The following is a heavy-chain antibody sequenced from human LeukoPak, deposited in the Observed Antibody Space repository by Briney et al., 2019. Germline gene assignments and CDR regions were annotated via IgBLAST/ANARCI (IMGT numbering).Heavy chain of an antibody. D-gene: IGHD3-22*01. CDR2: IWYDGSNK. Sequence: PGRSLRLSCAASGFTFSSYGMHWVRQAPGTGLEWVAVIWYDGSNKYYADSVKGRFTISRDNSKNTLYLQMNSLRAEDTAGYYCARDSPDSSGYPGTYWGQGTLVTVSS. CDR1: GFTFSSYG. J-gene: IGHJ4*02. CDR3: ARDSPDSSGYPGTY. V-gene: IGHV3-33*01.